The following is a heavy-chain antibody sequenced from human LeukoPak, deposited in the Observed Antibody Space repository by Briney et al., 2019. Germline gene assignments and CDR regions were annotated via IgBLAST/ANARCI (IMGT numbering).Heavy chain of an antibody. CDR1: GGSFSGYY. CDR3: ARPRRTMVRGVISP. D-gene: IGHD3-10*01. Sequence: PSETLSLTCAVYGGSFSGYYWSWIRQPPGKGLEWIGEINHSGSTNYNPSLKSRVTISVDTSKNQFSLKLSSVTAADTAVYYCARPRRTMVRGVISPWGQGTLVTVSS. CDR2: INHSGST. J-gene: IGHJ5*02. V-gene: IGHV4-34*01.